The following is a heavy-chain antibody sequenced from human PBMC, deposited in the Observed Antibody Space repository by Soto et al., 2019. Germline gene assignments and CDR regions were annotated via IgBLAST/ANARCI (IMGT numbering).Heavy chain of an antibody. CDR3: VRDSGVTAPEFDY. Sequence: GGSLRLSCVASGFTFSSYGFHWVRQAPGKGLEWVAVIWYDGSQKYYSDSVRGRFAISRDDSKNTLFLQMDSLRDEDTAVYYCVRDSGVTAPEFDYWGQGTQVTVSS. CDR2: IWYDGSQK. J-gene: IGHJ4*02. D-gene: IGHD2-2*01. V-gene: IGHV3-33*01. CDR1: GFTFSSYG.